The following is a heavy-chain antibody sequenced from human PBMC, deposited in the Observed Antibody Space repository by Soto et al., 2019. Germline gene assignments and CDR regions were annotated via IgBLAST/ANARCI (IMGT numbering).Heavy chain of an antibody. D-gene: IGHD3-22*01. V-gene: IGHV3-21*06. J-gene: IGHJ4*02. Sequence: GGALRLSCAASGFTFSSCTMNWVRQAPGKGLEWLSSISGSATYIYYADSVKGRFTISRDNANYSLFLQMNSLRAEDTAVYYCARDQGCYDGSGYPSPHDYWGQGTLVTVSS. CDR3: ARDQGCYDGSGYPSPHDY. CDR1: GFTFSSCT. CDR2: ISGSATYI.